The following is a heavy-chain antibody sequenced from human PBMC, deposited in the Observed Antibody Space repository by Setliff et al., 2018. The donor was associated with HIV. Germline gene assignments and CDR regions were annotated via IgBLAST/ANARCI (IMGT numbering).Heavy chain of an antibody. J-gene: IGHJ6*03. CDR3: ASEAWTSYRSSSGYYYYYMDV. CDR1: GDSVSSASYY. V-gene: IGHV4-61*01. D-gene: IGHD6-6*01. CDR2: IYYSGTT. Sequence: PSETLSLTCTVSGDSVSSASYYWSWIRQPPGKGLEWIGYIYYSGTTKCNPSLKGRVTISVDTSKNQFSLKLSSVTAADTAVYYCASEAWTSYRSSSGYYYYYMDVWGKGTTVTVSS.